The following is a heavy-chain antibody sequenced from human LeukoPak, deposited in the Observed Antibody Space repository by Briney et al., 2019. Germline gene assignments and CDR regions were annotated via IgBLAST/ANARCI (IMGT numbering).Heavy chain of an antibody. CDR2: IRYDGSNK. CDR3: AKGGIAAAAPFDY. J-gene: IGHJ4*02. V-gene: IGHV3-30*02. CDR1: GFTSSNYG. D-gene: IGHD6-13*01. Sequence: GGSLRLSCAASGFTSSNYGMHWVRQAPGKGLEWVTFIRYDGSNKYYADSVKGRFTISRDNSKNTLYLQMNSLRAEDTAVYYCAKGGIAAAAPFDYWGQGTLVTVSS.